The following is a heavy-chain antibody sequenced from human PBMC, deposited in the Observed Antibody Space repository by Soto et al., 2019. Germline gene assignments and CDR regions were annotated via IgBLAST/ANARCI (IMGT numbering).Heavy chain of an antibody. CDR3: ARAHCGGDCYSGVDY. Sequence: SVKVSCKASGFTFTSSAVQWVRQARGQRLEWIGWIVVGSGKTNYAQKFQERVTITRDMSTSTAYMELSRLRSDDTAVYYCARAHCGGDCYSGVDYWGQGTLVTVSS. D-gene: IGHD2-21*02. CDR1: GFTFTSSA. CDR2: IVVGSGKT. J-gene: IGHJ4*02. V-gene: IGHV1-58*01.